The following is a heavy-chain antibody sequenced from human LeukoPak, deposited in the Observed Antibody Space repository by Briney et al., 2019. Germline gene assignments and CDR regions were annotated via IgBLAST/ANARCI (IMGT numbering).Heavy chain of an antibody. J-gene: IGHJ5*02. CDR3: AREMVVVGATLNWFDP. CDR1: GGSFSGYY. D-gene: IGHD1-26*01. Sequence: RSETLSLTCAVYGGSFSGYYWSWIRQPPGKGLEWIGEINHSGSTNYNPSLKSRVTISVDTSKNQFSLKLSSVTAADTAVYYCAREMVVVGATLNWFDPWGQGTLVTVSS. V-gene: IGHV4-34*01. CDR2: INHSGST.